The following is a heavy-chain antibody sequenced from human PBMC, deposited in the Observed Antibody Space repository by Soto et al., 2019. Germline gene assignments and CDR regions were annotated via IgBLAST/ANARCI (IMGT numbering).Heavy chain of an antibody. J-gene: IGHJ5*02. CDR1: GFSLTTRGVG. CDR2: IYWDDDK. Sequence: QITLKESGPTLVKPTQTLTLTCTFSGFSLTTRGVGVGWIRQPRGKALECLALIYWDDDKRYSPSLQSRLSITKDISKKQVVLTMTNVDPVDTATYYCAHIPNYYQYDWFDPWGQGTLVSVSS. V-gene: IGHV2-5*02. CDR3: AHIPNYYQYDWFDP. D-gene: IGHD3-16*01.